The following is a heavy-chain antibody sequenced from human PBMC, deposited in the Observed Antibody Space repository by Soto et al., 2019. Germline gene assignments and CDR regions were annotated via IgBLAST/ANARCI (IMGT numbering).Heavy chain of an antibody. J-gene: IGHJ4*02. CDR1: GFTFSDYY. V-gene: IGHV3-11*06. Sequence: QVQLVESGGGLVKPGGSLRLSCAASGFTFSDYYMSWIRQAPGKGLEWVSYISSSSSYTNYADSMKGRFTISRDNAKNSLYLQMNSLRAEDTAVYYCARGRVGATYFDYWGQGTLVTVSS. D-gene: IGHD1-26*01. CDR2: ISSSSSYT. CDR3: ARGRVGATYFDY.